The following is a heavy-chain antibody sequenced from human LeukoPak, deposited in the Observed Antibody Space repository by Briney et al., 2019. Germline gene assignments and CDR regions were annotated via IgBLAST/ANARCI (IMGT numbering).Heavy chain of an antibody. V-gene: IGHV3-7*01. D-gene: IGHD6-19*01. J-gene: IGHJ4*02. Sequence: GGSLRLSCAASGFTFSSYWMNWVRQAPGKGLEWVANIKQEGNDKYYVDSVKGRFTISRDNAKNSLYLQMNSLRAEDTAVYYCARALYNRGWYPDYFDSWGQGTLVTVSS. CDR1: GFTFSSYW. CDR2: IKQEGNDK. CDR3: ARALYNRGWYPDYFDS.